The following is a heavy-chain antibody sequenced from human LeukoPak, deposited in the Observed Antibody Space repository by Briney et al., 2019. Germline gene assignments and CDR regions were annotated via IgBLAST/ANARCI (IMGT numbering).Heavy chain of an antibody. V-gene: IGHV4-34*01. D-gene: IGHD2-15*01. CDR3: ARSRYCSGGSCYSGYFQH. CDR2: INHSGST. J-gene: IGHJ1*01. Sequence: SETLSLTCAVYGGSFSGYYWSWIRHPPGKGLELIGEINHSGSTNYNPSLKSRVTISVDTSKNQFSLKLSSVTAADTAVYYCARSRYCSGGSCYSGYFQHWGQGTLVTVSS. CDR1: GGSFSGYY.